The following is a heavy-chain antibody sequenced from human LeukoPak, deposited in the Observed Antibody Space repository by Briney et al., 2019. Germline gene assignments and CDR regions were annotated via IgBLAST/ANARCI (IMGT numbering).Heavy chain of an antibody. D-gene: IGHD1-1*01. CDR3: TRWGYSANWPPEASDY. J-gene: IGHJ4*02. Sequence: ASVKVSCKASGFTFTHHGFTWVRQAPGQGLEWMGWISAYNGKTDSAQKLQDRITMTTDTSTTTVYMELRSLRSDDTAVYYCTRWGYSANWPPEASDYWGQGTLVTVSS. V-gene: IGHV1-18*01. CDR2: ISAYNGKT. CDR1: GFTFTHHG.